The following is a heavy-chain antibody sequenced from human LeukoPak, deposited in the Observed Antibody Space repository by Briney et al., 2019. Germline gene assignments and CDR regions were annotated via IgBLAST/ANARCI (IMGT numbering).Heavy chain of an antibody. Sequence: PGGSLRLSCAASGFTFSSSAMSWVRQAPGKGLEWVSAISGSGGSTYYADSVKGRFTISRDNSKNTLYLQMNSLRAEDTAVYYCAKGVVGANGYYFDYWGQGTLVTVSS. CDR2: ISGSGGST. CDR1: GFTFSSSA. D-gene: IGHD1-26*01. J-gene: IGHJ4*02. CDR3: AKGVVGANGYYFDY. V-gene: IGHV3-23*01.